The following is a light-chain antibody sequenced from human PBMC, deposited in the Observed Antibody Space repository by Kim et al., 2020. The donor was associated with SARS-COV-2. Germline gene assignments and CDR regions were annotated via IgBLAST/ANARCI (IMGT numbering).Light chain of an antibody. V-gene: IGLV1-44*01. CDR3: AAWDDSLNGQGV. CDR2: SHN. CDR1: SSNIGRSP. J-gene: IGLJ3*02. Sequence: RVTISCSGSSSNIGRSPVSWYQQLPGTAPKLLIYSHNQRPSGVPDRFSGSTSGTSASLAISGLQSEDEADYYCAAWDDSLNGQGVFGGGTQLTVL.